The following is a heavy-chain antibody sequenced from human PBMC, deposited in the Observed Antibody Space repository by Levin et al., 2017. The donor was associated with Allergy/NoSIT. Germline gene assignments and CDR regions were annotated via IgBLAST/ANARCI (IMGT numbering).Heavy chain of an antibody. J-gene: IGHJ6*03. D-gene: IGHD3-10*01. CDR3: AKGPGARATMVRGVNPFDYYYMDV. V-gene: IGHV3-23*01. CDR2: ISGSGGST. Sequence: PSETLSLTCAASGFTFSSYAMSWVRQAPGKGLEWVSAISGSGGSTYYADSVKGRFTISRDNSKNTLYLQMNSLRAEDTAVYYCAKGPGARATMVRGVNPFDYYYMDVWGKGTTVTVSS. CDR1: GFTFSSYA.